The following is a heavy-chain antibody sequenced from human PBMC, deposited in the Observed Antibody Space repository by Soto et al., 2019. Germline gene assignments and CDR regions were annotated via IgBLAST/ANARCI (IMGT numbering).Heavy chain of an antibody. CDR3: ARDEDEYLGLNH. V-gene: IGHV6-1*01. J-gene: IGHJ5*02. Sequence: SQTLSLTCAISGDSVSNNSAAWNWIRQSPSRGLEWLGRTYYRSKWYNDYTSSVKSRISINPDTSKNQFSLQLRSVTPEDTAVYYCARDEDEYLGLNHWGQGIPVTVSS. CDR2: TYYRSKWYN. CDR1: GDSVSNNSAA. D-gene: IGHD2-2*01.